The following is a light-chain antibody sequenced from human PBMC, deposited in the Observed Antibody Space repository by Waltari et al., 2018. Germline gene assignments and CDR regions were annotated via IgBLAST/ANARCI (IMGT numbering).Light chain of an antibody. CDR1: SSDVCGYNH. CDR2: EVT. J-gene: IGLJ3*02. CDR3: SSYAGSSTWV. V-gene: IGLV2-14*01. Sequence: QSALTQPASVSGSPGQSITISCPGTSSDVCGYNHVPWYQHHPDKAPKPMIYEVTNRPSGISNRFSGSKSGNTASLTISGLQADDEADYHCSSYAGSSTWVFGGGTKVTVL.